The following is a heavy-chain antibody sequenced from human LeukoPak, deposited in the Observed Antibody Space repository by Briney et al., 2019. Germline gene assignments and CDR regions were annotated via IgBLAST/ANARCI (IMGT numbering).Heavy chain of an antibody. CDR2: INHSVST. D-gene: IGHD1-20*01. V-gene: IGHV4-34*01. CDR3: AREPARNNWALDY. CDR1: GGSFSGYY. Sequence: PSETLSLTCAVYGGSFSGYYWSWIRQPPGKGLEWIGEINHSVSTNYNPSLKSRVTISVDTPKIQFSLKLSSVTAADTAVYYCAREPARNNWALDYWGQGTLVTVSS. J-gene: IGHJ4*02.